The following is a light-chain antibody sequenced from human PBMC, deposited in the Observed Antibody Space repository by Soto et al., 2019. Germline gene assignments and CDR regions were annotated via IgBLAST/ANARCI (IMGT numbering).Light chain of an antibody. CDR1: QSVSGN. CDR3: QQYNNWPLT. V-gene: IGKV3-15*01. J-gene: IGKJ1*01. Sequence: EIVMTQSPATLSVSPGERATLSCRASQSVSGNLAWDQQKPGQAPRLLIYGASTRATGIPARFSGSGSGTEFTLTISSLQSEDFAVYYCQQYNNWPLTFGQGTKVEIK. CDR2: GAS.